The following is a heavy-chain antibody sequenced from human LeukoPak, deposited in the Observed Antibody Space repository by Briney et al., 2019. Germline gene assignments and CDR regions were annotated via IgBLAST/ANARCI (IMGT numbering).Heavy chain of an antibody. D-gene: IGHD1-7*01. V-gene: IGHV4-4*07. CDR3: ARETGTSNMDV. J-gene: IGHJ6*02. CDR1: GDSISGYY. Sequence: SETLSLTCTVSGDSISGYYWSWIRQPAGKGLEWIGRVYTSGSPNYNPSLKSRVTMSVDTSKNQFSLKLTSVTAADTAVYYCARETGTSNMDVWGQGTTVTVSS. CDR2: VYTSGSP.